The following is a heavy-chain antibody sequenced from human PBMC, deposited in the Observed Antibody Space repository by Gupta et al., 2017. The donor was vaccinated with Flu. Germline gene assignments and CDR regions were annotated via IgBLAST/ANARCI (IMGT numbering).Heavy chain of an antibody. J-gene: IGHJ6*02. CDR2: IRSKANSYAT. CDR3: TRKEEPTISVSGGLTYGMDV. Sequence: EVQLVESGGGLVQPGGSLKLSCAASGFTFSGSAMHWVRQASGKGLEWVGRIRSKANSYATAYAASVKGRVTSARDDSKNTAYLQRNSLKTEDTAVYYCTRKEEPTISVSGGLTYGMDVWGQGTTVTVSS. V-gene: IGHV3-73*01. CDR1: GFTFSGSA. D-gene: IGHD3-3*01.